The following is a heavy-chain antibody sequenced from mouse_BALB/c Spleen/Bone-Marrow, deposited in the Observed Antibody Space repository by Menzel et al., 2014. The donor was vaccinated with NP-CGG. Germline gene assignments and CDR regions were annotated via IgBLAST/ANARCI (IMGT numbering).Heavy chain of an antibody. D-gene: IGHD1-1*01. CDR1: GFDFSRYW. CDR2: INPDSRTI. CDR3: ARPDYYGYLNY. Sequence: EVQLVESGGGLVQPGGSLKLSCAASGFDFSRYWMSWVRQAPGKGLEWIGEINPDSRTINYSPSLKDKFIISRDNAKNTLYLRLNKVRSEGTALYYCARPDYYGYLNYWGQGTTLTVSS. V-gene: IGHV4-1*02. J-gene: IGHJ2*01.